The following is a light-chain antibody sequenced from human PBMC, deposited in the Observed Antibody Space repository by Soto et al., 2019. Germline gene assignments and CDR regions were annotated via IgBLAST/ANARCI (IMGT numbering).Light chain of an antibody. Sequence: EIVLTQSPGTLSLSPGERATLSCRASQSVAGSYLAWYQQKPGQAPRLLIYGASSRATGIPDRFSGSGSGTDFTLTISRLEPEDFATYYCQQYESYSPLTFGGGTKVDIK. J-gene: IGKJ4*01. CDR2: GAS. CDR3: QQYESYSPLT. V-gene: IGKV3-20*01. CDR1: QSVAGSY.